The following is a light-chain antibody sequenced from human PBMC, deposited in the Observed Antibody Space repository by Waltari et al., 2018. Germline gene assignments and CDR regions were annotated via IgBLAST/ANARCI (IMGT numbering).Light chain of an antibody. Sequence: QSALTQPASVSGSPGQSITISCTGTSSDVGTYNYVSWYQQHPGKAPKLLIYDVSYRPSGVSYPFSGSKSGNTASLTISGLQAEDEADYYCSSYITTNTLELFGGGTSLTVL. CDR1: SSDVGTYNY. CDR3: SSYITTNTLEL. CDR2: DVS. V-gene: IGLV2-14*03. J-gene: IGLJ3*02.